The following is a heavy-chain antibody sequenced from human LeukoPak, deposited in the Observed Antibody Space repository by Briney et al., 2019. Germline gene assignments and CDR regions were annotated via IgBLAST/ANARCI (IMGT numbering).Heavy chain of an antibody. Sequence: SETLSLTCPVSGGSISSGGYSWSWIRQPPGKGLEWIGYIYHDGSTYYNPSLKSRVNISVDRSKNHFSLKLSSVTAADTAVYYCARGLTTSDAFDIWGQGRMVTVSS. CDR2: IYHDGST. D-gene: IGHD4-11*01. CDR1: GGSISSGGYS. J-gene: IGHJ3*02. V-gene: IGHV4-30-2*01. CDR3: ARGLTTSDAFDI.